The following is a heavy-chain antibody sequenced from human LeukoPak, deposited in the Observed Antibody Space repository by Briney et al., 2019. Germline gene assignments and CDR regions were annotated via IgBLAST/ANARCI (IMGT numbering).Heavy chain of an antibody. CDR2: INPSGGST. CDR3: ARGYGDYGRGIGDY. J-gene: IGHJ4*02. D-gene: IGHD4-17*01. CDR1: GYTLTELS. V-gene: IGHV1-46*01. Sequence: ASVKVSCKVSGYTLTELSMHWVRQAPGQGLEWMGIINPSGGSTSYAQKFQGRVTMTRDTSTSTVYMELSSLRSEDTAVYYCARGYGDYGRGIGDYWGQGTLVTVSS.